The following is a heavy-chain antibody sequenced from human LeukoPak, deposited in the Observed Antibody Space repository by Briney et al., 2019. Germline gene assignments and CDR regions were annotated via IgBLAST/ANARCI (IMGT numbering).Heavy chain of an antibody. CDR1: GFSFSGYY. J-gene: IGHJ4*02. V-gene: IGHV4-34*08. Sequence: GSLRLSCAASGFSFSGYYMSWIRQAPGKGLEWVGEIYHSGSTNYNPSLKSRVTISVDTSKSQFSLKLSSVTAADTAVYYCASGIAATGDYWGQGTLVTVSS. CDR3: ASGIAATGDY. CDR2: IYHSGST. D-gene: IGHD6-13*01.